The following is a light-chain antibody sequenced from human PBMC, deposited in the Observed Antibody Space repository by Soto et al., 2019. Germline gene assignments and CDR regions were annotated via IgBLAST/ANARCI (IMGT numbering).Light chain of an antibody. CDR2: GNT. Sequence: QAVVTQPPSVSGAPGQRVTISCTGSSSNIGAGYDVHWYQHLPGTAPKLLIYGNTNRPSGVPDRFSGSKSGTSASLAITGLQAEDEADYSCQSYDSSLSAVVFGGGTKLTVL. CDR1: SSNIGAGYD. J-gene: IGLJ2*01. V-gene: IGLV1-40*01. CDR3: QSYDSSLSAVV.